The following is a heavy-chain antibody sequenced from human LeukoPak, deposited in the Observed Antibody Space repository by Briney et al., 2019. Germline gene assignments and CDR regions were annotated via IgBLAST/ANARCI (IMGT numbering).Heavy chain of an antibody. Sequence: SQTLSLTCAVSGGSISSGGYSWSWIRQPPGKGLEWIGYIYYSGSTYYNPSLRSRVTISVDTSKNQFSLKLSSVTAADTAVYYCARGPYCSGGSCWDYYYYYYMDVWGKGTTVTISS. J-gene: IGHJ6*03. CDR1: GGSISSGGYS. CDR3: ARGPYCSGGSCWDYYYYYYMDV. CDR2: IYYSGST. D-gene: IGHD2-15*01. V-gene: IGHV4-30-4*07.